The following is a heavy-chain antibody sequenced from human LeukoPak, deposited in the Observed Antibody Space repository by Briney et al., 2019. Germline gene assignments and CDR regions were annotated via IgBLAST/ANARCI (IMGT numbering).Heavy chain of an antibody. V-gene: IGHV1-8*01. CDR3: ARGSPYYDFDI. D-gene: IGHD3-22*01. CDR1: GYTFTSYD. CDR2: MNPNSGNT. J-gene: IGHJ3*02. Sequence: ASVKVACKASGYTFTSYDINWVRQATGQGLEWMGWMNPNSGNTGYAQEFQGRVTMTRNTSISTAYMELSSLRSEDTAVYYCARGSPYYDFDIWGQGTMVTVSS.